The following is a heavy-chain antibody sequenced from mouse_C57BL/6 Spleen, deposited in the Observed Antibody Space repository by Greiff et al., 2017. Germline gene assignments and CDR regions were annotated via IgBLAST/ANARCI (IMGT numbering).Heavy chain of an antibody. CDR1: GFTFSSYT. CDR3: ARRGLLRLYYFDY. V-gene: IGHV5-9*01. D-gene: IGHD1-1*01. J-gene: IGHJ2*01. Sequence: VKLVESGGGLVKPGGSLKLSCAASGFTFSSYTMYWVRQTPEKRLEWVATISGGGGNTYYPDSVKGRITFSGDVAMNTLYLQMSSLRSEDTALYYCARRGLLRLYYFDYWGQGTTLTVSA. CDR2: ISGGGGNT.